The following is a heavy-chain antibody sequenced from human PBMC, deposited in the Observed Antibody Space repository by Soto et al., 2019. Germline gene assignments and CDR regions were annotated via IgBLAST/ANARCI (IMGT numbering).Heavy chain of an antibody. D-gene: IGHD2-8*01. J-gene: IGHJ4*02. CDR2: IYYSGST. CDR1: GGSISSGGYY. V-gene: IGHV4-31*03. Sequence: QVQLQESGPGLVKPSQTLSLTCTVSGGSISSGGYYWSWIRQHPGKGLEWIGYIYYSGSTYYNPSLKRRVTISVDTSKNQFALKLSSVTAADTAVYYCARDMNGVLGMGHWGQGTLVTVSS. CDR3: ARDMNGVLGMGH.